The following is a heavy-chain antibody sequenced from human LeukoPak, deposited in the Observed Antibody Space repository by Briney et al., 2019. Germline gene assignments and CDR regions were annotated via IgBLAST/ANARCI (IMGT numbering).Heavy chain of an antibody. CDR3: ARVQGHPPNGLDV. CDR1: GFTFSSYW. V-gene: IGHV3-74*01. J-gene: IGHJ3*01. Sequence: GGSLRLSCAASGFTFSSYWMHWVRQAPGKGLVWVSRINSDASSTSYADSVKGRFTISRDNAKNTLYLQMNSLRAEDTAVYYSARVQGHPPNGLDVWGQGTMVTVSS. CDR2: INSDASST. D-gene: IGHD2-8*01.